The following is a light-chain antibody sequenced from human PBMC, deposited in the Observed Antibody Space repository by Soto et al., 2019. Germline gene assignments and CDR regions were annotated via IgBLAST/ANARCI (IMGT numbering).Light chain of an antibody. Sequence: DIQMTQSPSSLSASIGDRVTITCQASQDISNSLNWYQQKSGKDPKLLMYEVSILEPWVPARFSGRRPGTEFTFTISGLQHEDFATYFCQQYHSLPLTFGGGTKV. CDR3: QQYHSLPLT. CDR2: EVS. J-gene: IGKJ4*01. V-gene: IGKV1-33*01. CDR1: QDISNS.